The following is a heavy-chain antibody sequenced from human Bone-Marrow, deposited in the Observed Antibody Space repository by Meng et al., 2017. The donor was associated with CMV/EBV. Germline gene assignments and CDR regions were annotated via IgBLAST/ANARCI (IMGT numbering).Heavy chain of an antibody. Sequence: GGSLRLSCAASGFTVSSNYMSWVRQAPGKGLEWVSGINWNGGSTGYADSVKGRFTISRDNAKNSLYLQMNSLRAEDTALYYCARWIGSGYYKVDKVTDYYYYGMDVWGQGTTVTVSS. CDR3: ARWIGSGYYKVDKVTDYYYYGMDV. CDR1: GFTVSSNY. D-gene: IGHD3-3*01. CDR2: INWNGGST. J-gene: IGHJ6*02. V-gene: IGHV3-20*04.